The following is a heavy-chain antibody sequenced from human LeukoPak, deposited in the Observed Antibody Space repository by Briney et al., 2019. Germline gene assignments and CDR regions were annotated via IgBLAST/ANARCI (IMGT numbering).Heavy chain of an antibody. CDR3: ARGASSTSAIGYYYYYMDV. D-gene: IGHD6-6*01. CDR2: VYSSGST. V-gene: IGHV4-61*02. Sequence: PSQTLSLTCTVSGGSISSGSYYWSWIRQPAGKGLQWVGRVYSSGSTNYNPSLKSRVTISVDTSKNQFSLKLSSVTAADTAMYYCARGASSTSAIGYYYYYMDVWGKGTTVTVSS. J-gene: IGHJ6*03. CDR1: GGSISSGSYY.